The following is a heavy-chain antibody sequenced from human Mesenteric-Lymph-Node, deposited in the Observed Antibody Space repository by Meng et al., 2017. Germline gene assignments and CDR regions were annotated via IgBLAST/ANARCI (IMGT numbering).Heavy chain of an antibody. CDR2: ITGSGVSI. V-gene: IGHV3-23*04. D-gene: IGHD5-12*01. Sequence: EVQLVESGGGLGQPGGSLRLSCAASGFTFNSYTMSWVRQAPGKGLAWVSTITGSGVSIYYADSVKGRFTISRDNSKNTLYLQMDSLRAEDTAVYYCAKDLATMADWGQGTLVTASS. CDR1: GFTFNSYT. CDR3: AKDLATMAD. J-gene: IGHJ4*02.